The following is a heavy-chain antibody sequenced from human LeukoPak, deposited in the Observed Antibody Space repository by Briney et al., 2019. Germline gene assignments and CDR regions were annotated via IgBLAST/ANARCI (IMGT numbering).Heavy chain of an antibody. CDR2: IYYSGSS. CDR3: ARQGGTVTPPAY. Sequence: PSETLSLTCTVSGGSISSSSYYWGWIRQPPGKGLEWIGSIYYSGSSYYNPSRTSRVTISVDTSKNQFSLRLSSVTAADTAVYYCARQGGTVTPPAYWGQGTLVTVSS. J-gene: IGHJ4*02. CDR1: GGSISSSSYY. D-gene: IGHD4-17*01. V-gene: IGHV4-39*01.